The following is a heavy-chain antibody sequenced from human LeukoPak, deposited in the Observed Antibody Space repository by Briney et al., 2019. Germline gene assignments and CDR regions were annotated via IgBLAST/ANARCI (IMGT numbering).Heavy chain of an antibody. Sequence: SETLSLTCTVSGASVSSNYWSWIRQPAGKGLEWIGRIQTSGSTNYNPSLKSRVTISVDTSKNQFSLKLSSVTAADTAVYYCARGVGVVSHYYYYYYMDVWGKGTTVTVSS. D-gene: IGHD3-3*01. V-gene: IGHV4-4*07. CDR2: IQTSGST. J-gene: IGHJ6*03. CDR1: GASVSSNY. CDR3: ARGVGVVSHYYYYYYMDV.